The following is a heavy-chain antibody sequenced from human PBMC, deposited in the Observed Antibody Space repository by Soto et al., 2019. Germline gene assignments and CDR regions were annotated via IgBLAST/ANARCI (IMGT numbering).Heavy chain of an antibody. Sequence: ASVKVSCKASGYTFTSYYMHWVRQAPGQGLEWMGIINPSGGSTSYAQKFQGRVTMTRDTSTSTVYMELSSLRSEDTAVYYCAIGLSFFVSYGYDVHYYGMDVWGQGTTVTVS. CDR1: GYTFTSYY. D-gene: IGHD3-16*01. V-gene: IGHV1-46*01. CDR3: AIGLSFFVSYGYDVHYYGMDV. J-gene: IGHJ6*02. CDR2: INPSGGST.